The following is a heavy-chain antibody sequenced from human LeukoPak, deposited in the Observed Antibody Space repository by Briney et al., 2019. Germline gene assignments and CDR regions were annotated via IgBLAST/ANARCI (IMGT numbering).Heavy chain of an antibody. J-gene: IGHJ4*02. CDR2: ISSSSNYI. CDR3: ARESPEWRYFDY. D-gene: IGHD2-8*01. Sequence: TGGSLRLSCAASGFTFTSYTMNWVRQAPGKGLEWVSSISSSSNYIYYADSVKGRFTISRDNAKNSLYLQMNSLRAGDTAVYYYARESPEWRYFDYWGQGTLVTVSS. V-gene: IGHV3-21*01. CDR1: GFTFTSYT.